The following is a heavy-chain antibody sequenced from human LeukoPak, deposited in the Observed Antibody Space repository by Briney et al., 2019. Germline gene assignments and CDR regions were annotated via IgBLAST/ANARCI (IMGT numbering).Heavy chain of an antibody. CDR2: ISSDGVYT. J-gene: IGHJ4*02. V-gene: IGHV3-64*01. CDR3: ARALRSGYCDY. CDR1: GFTFSSSD. D-gene: IGHD3-22*01. Sequence: GGSLRLSCAASGFTFSSSDMHWVRQPPGKGLEYVSAISSDGVYTYYANSVKGRFTISRDNSKNTLYLQMGSLRAEDMAVYYCARALRSGYCDYWGQGTLVTVSS.